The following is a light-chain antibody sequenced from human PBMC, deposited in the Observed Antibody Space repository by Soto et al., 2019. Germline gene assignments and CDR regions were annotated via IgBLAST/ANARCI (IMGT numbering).Light chain of an antibody. J-gene: IGLJ1*01. CDR1: SSNIGAGYD. Sequence: QSVLTQPPSVSGAPGQRVTISCTGSSSNIGAGYDVHWYQQLPGTAPKLLIYGNSNRPSGVPDRFSGSKSGTSASLAITGLQAADEADYYCQSYDSSLSGFYVFGTGTKLTVL. CDR2: GNS. V-gene: IGLV1-40*01. CDR3: QSYDSSLSGFYV.